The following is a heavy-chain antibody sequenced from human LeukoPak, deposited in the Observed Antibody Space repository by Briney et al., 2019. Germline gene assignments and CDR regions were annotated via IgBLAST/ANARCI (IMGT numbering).Heavy chain of an antibody. Sequence: SETLSLTYTVSGGSISSGSYYWSWIRQPAGKGLEWIGRVYTSGSTNYNPSLKSRVTISVDTSKNQFSLKLSSVTAADTAVYYCARDGTYYYDSSGYYYQYNWFDPWGQGTLVTVSS. D-gene: IGHD3-22*01. CDR1: GGSISSGSYY. CDR2: VYTSGST. CDR3: ARDGTYYYDSSGYYYQYNWFDP. J-gene: IGHJ5*02. V-gene: IGHV4-61*02.